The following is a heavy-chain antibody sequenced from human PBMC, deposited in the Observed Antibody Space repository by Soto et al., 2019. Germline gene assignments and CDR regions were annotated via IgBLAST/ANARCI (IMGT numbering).Heavy chain of an antibody. CDR1: GGSISYDHYH. Sequence: QVQLQESGPGLVRPSQTLSLTCTVSGGSISYDHYHWTWIRQPPGKGLEWIGYSHYSGSVFYNPSLQSRLSMSVDTSKNLFSLKLSSVTAADTAVYFCAREDDGGDRDYYGLDVWGQGTTVTVSS. CDR2: SHYSGSV. CDR3: AREDDGGDRDYYGLDV. V-gene: IGHV4-30-4*01. J-gene: IGHJ6*02. D-gene: IGHD2-21*02.